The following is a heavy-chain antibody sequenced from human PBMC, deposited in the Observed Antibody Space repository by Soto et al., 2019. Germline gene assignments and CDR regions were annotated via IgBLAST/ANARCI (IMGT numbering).Heavy chain of an antibody. CDR1: GGTFSSYA. D-gene: IGHD1-7*01. V-gene: IGHV1-69*06. Sequence: SVKVSCKASGGTFSSYAISWVRQAPGQGLEWMGGIIPIFGTANYAQKFQGRVTITADKSTSTAYMELSSLRSEDTAVYYCARDSWNYDDPFEIWGQGTMVTVSS. CDR2: IIPIFGTA. J-gene: IGHJ3*02. CDR3: ARDSWNYDDPFEI.